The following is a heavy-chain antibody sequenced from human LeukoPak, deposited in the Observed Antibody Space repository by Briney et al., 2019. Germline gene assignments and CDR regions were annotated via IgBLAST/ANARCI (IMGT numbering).Heavy chain of an antibody. CDR2: INHSGST. D-gene: IGHD6-13*01. J-gene: IGHJ4*02. V-gene: IGHV4-34*01. CDR1: GGSFSGYY. CDR3: ASRPAAAGSLTLDY. Sequence: SETLSLTCAVYGGSFSGYYWSWIRQPPGKGLEWIGEINHSGSTNYNPSLKSRVTISVDTSKNQFSLKLSSVTAADTAVYYCASRPAAAGSLTLDYWGQGTLVTVSS.